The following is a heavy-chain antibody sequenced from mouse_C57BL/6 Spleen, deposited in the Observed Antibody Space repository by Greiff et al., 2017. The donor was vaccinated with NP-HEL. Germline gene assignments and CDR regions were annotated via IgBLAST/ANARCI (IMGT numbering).Heavy chain of an antibody. Sequence: VQLQQSGAELVKPGASVKLSCTASGFNITDYYMHWVKQRTEPGLEWIGRIDPEDGETKYAPKFQGKATITADTSSNTAYLQLSSLTSEDTAVYYCALYYYGSSYAMDYWGQGTSVTVSS. V-gene: IGHV14-2*01. CDR2: IDPEDGET. CDR3: ALYYYGSSYAMDY. J-gene: IGHJ4*01. D-gene: IGHD1-1*01. CDR1: GFNITDYY.